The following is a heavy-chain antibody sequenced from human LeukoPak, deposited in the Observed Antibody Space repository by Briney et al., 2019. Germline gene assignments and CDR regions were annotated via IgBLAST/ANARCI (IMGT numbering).Heavy chain of an antibody. CDR2: IRSSANSYAT. CDR1: GFTFSGSA. V-gene: IGHV3-73*01. D-gene: IGHD5-24*01. CDR3: TRDILDGYNVDY. Sequence: GGSLRLSCAASGFTFSGSAMHWFRQASGKGLEWVGRIRSSANSYATAYAASVKGRFTISRDDSKNTAYLQMNSLTTEDTAVYYCTRDILDGYNVDYWGQGTLVTVSS. J-gene: IGHJ4*02.